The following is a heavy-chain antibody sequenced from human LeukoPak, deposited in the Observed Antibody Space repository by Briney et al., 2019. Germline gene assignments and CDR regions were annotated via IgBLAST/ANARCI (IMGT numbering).Heavy chain of an antibody. V-gene: IGHV3-30*18. Sequence: PGGSLRLSCAASGFTFSGYAMHWVRQAPGKGLEWVAVISYDGDNKYYADSLKGRFTISRDNSKNTLYVQMNSLRAEDTAVYYCAKGGRWDLPTGGFDYWGQRTVVPVSS. D-gene: IGHD1-26*01. CDR3: AKGGRWDLPTGGFDY. CDR2: ISYDGDNK. CDR1: GFTFSGYA. J-gene: IGHJ4*02.